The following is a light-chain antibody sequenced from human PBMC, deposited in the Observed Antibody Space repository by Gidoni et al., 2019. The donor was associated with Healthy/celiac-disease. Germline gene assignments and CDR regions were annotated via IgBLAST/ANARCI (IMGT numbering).Light chain of an antibody. V-gene: IGKV3-15*01. CDR2: GAS. Sequence: EIILTQSPATLSVSPWESATLSCRASQSVSINLAWYQQKHGQAPRLLIYGASTRATGIPARFSGSGSGTEFTLTISRLQSEDFSVYYCQQYNNWPDTFGQGTKLEIK. CDR1: QSVSIN. J-gene: IGKJ2*01. CDR3: QQYNNWPDT.